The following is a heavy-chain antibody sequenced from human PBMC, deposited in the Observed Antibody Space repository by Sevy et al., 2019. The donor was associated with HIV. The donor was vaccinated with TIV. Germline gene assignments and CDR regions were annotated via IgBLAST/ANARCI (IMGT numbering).Heavy chain of an antibody. J-gene: IGHJ6*02. D-gene: IGHD3-3*01. V-gene: IGHV4-59*01. CDR3: ARAEVRTTKRRLGNYYYYGMDV. Sequence: SETLSLTCTVSGGSISSYYWSWIRQPPGKGLEWIGYIYYSGSTNYNPSLKSRVTISVDTSKNQSSLKLSSVTAADTAVYYCARAEVRTTKRRLGNYYYYGMDVWGQGTTVTVSS. CDR1: GGSISSYY. CDR2: IYYSGST.